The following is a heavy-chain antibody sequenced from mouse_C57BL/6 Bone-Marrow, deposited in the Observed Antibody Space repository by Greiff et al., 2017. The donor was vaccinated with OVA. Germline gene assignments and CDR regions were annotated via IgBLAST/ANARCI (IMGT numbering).Heavy chain of an antibody. CDR3: ARQGVYYGSSSWFAY. D-gene: IGHD1-1*01. V-gene: IGHV5-6*01. Sequence: VQLQQSGGDLVKPGGSLKLSCAASGFTFSSYGMSWVRQTPDKRLEWVATISSGGSYTYYPDNAKNTLYLQMSSLKSEDTAMYYCARQGVYYGSSSWFAYWGQGTLVTVSA. J-gene: IGHJ3*01. CDR1: GFTFSSYG. CDR2: ISSGGSYT.